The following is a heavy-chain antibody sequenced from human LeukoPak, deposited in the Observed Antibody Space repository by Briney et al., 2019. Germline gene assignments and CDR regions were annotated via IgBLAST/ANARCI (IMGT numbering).Heavy chain of an antibody. CDR1: GFTFSSYW. CDR2: INSDGSNT. D-gene: IGHD5-18*01. J-gene: IGHJ4*02. V-gene: IGHV3-74*01. Sequence: GGSLRLSCAASGFTFSSYWMHWVRQAPGKGLVWVSHINSDGSNTRYADSVKGRFTISRDNAQNTVSLQMNSLGAEDTAIYYCARDDPVDTPMEYYFDYWGQGTLVTVSS. CDR3: ARDDPVDTPMEYYFDY.